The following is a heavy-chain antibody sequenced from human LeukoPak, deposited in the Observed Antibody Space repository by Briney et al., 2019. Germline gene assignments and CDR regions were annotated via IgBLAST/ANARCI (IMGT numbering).Heavy chain of an antibody. CDR3: AREIVITDNFDY. J-gene: IGHJ4*02. V-gene: IGHV3-7*03. CDR1: GFTFSSYS. Sequence: GGSLRLSCAASGFTFSSYSMNWVRQAPGKGLEWVANIKQDGSEKYYMESAKGRFTISRDNGKNSLYLQMNTLRAEDTAIYYCAREIVITDNFDYWGQGTLVTVSS. D-gene: IGHD2/OR15-2a*01. CDR2: IKQDGSEK.